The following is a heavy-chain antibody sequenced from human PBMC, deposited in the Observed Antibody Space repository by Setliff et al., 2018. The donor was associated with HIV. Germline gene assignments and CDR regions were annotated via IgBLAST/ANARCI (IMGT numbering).Heavy chain of an antibody. CDR2: IYHSGST. V-gene: IGHV4-38-2*02. J-gene: IGHJ5*02. CDR1: GYSIRSGYY. CDR3: ARVGDYGSGGWFDP. D-gene: IGHD3-10*01. Sequence: PSETLSLTCTVSGYSIRSGYYWGWIRQPPGKGLEWIGNIYHSGSTYYNPSLKSRITISVDTSKNQFSLKLSSVTAADTAVYYCARVGDYGSGGWFDPWGQGTLVTVSS.